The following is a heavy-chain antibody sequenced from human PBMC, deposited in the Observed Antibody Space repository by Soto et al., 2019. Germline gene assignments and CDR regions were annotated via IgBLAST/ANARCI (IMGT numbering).Heavy chain of an antibody. CDR1: GFTFSSYG. D-gene: IGHD6-6*01. CDR2: IWYDGSNK. Sequence: QVQLVESGGGVVQPGRSLRLSCAASGFTFSSYGMHWVRQAPGKGLEWVAVIWYDGSNKYYADSVKGRFTISRDNSKNTLYLQMNSLRAEDTAVYYCARDKSSSSEAYYYYYGMDVWGQGTTVTVSS. V-gene: IGHV3-33*01. J-gene: IGHJ6*02. CDR3: ARDKSSSSEAYYYYYGMDV.